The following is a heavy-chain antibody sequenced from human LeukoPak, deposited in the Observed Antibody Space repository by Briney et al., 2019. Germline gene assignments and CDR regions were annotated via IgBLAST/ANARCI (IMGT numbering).Heavy chain of an antibody. Sequence: ASVKVSCKVSGYTLTELSMNWVRQAPGKGLEWMGGFDPEDGETIYAQKFQGRVTMTEDTSTDTAYMELSSLRSEDTAVYYCATDTPDYYGMDVWGQGTTVTVSS. CDR3: ATDTPDYYGMDV. J-gene: IGHJ6*02. V-gene: IGHV1-24*01. CDR2: FDPEDGET. CDR1: GYTLTELS.